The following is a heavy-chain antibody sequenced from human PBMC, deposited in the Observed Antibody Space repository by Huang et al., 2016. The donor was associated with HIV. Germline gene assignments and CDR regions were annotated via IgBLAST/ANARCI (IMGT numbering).Heavy chain of an antibody. V-gene: IGHV3-7*03. CDR2: IRQDESEK. Sequence: VESGGRLVQPGGSIRLSCVGSTFRFGADWRSWVRQPPGKGLEWVANIRQDESEKYYVDSVKCRFNISRDNAKKVVFLEMNNVRVEDTATYFCATKTAGMDIWGQGTTVTVS. D-gene: IGHD1-7*01. CDR1: TFRFGADW. J-gene: IGHJ6*02. CDR3: ATKTAGMDI.